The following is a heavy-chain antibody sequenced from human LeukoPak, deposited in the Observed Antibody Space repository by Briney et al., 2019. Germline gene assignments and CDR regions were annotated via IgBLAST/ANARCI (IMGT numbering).Heavy chain of an antibody. J-gene: IGHJ4*02. V-gene: IGHV4-59*01. D-gene: IGHD6-13*01. CDR1: GGSISSYY. Sequence: SETLSLTCTVSGGSISSYYWSWIRQPPGKGLEWIGYIYYSGSTNYNPSLKSRVTISVDTSKNQFSLKLSPVTAADTAVYYCARSAAAFDYWGQGTLVTVSS. CDR3: ARSAAAFDY. CDR2: IYYSGST.